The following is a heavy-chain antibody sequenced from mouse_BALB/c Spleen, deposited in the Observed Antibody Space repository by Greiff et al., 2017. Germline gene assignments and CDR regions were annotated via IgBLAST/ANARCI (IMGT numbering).Heavy chain of an antibody. J-gene: IGHJ2*01. V-gene: IGHV2-9*02. D-gene: IGHD1-2*01. Sequence: VQLMESGPGLVAPSQSLSITCTVSGFSLTSYGVHWVRQPPGKGLEWLGVIWAGGSTNYNSALMSRLSISKDNSKSQVFLKMNSLQTDDTAMYYCARVPLLRPYYFDYWGQGTTLTVSS. CDR3: ARVPLLRPYYFDY. CDR2: IWAGGST. CDR1: GFSLTSYG.